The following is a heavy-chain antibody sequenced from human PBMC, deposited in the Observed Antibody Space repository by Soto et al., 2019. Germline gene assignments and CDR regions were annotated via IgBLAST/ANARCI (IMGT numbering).Heavy chain of an antibody. Sequence: SETLSLTCAVYGGSFSCYYWSWIRQPPGKGLEWIGEINHSGSTNYNPSLKSRVTISVDTSKNQFSLKLSSVTAADTAVYYCARRLIAARVFDYWGQGTLVTVSS. V-gene: IGHV4-34*01. J-gene: IGHJ4*02. CDR1: GGSFSCYY. CDR2: INHSGST. CDR3: ARRLIAARVFDY. D-gene: IGHD6-6*01.